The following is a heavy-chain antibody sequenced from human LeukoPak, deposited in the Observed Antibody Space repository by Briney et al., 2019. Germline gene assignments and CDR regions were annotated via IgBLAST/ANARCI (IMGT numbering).Heavy chain of an antibody. Sequence: GGSLRLSCAASGFTFSSYSMNWVRQAPGKGLEWVSSISSSSSYIYYADSVKGRFTISRDNAKNSLYLQMNSLRAEDTAVYYCARDPSGDLEMATIDYWGQGTLVTVSS. V-gene: IGHV3-21*01. CDR3: ARDPSGDLEMATIDY. CDR1: GFTFSSYS. J-gene: IGHJ4*02. CDR2: ISSSSSYI. D-gene: IGHD5-24*01.